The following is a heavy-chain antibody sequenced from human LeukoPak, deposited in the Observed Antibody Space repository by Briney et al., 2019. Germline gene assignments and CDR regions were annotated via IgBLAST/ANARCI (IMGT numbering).Heavy chain of an antibody. Sequence: PSETLSLTCAVYGGSFSGYYWSWIRQPPGKGLEWIGEINHSGSTNYNPSLKSRVTISVDTSKNQFSLKLSPVTAADTAVYYCARRSDCGGDCYSNWLDPWGQGTLVTVSS. CDR3: ARRSDCGGDCYSNWLDP. CDR1: GGSFSGYY. V-gene: IGHV4-34*01. CDR2: INHSGST. D-gene: IGHD2-21*02. J-gene: IGHJ5*02.